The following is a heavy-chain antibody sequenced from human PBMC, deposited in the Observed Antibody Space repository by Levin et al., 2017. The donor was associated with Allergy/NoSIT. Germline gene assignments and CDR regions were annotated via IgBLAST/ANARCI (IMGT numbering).Heavy chain of an antibody. J-gene: IGHJ6*02. CDR1: GFPFSKHA. Sequence: LSLTCAASGFPFSKHAMHWVRQAPGKGLEWVTIISSDGSNRYYADSVKGRFTISRDNSKNTLYLQMNSLRAEDTAVYYCARGDGSGTYYPDYYYSHGTDVWGQGTTVTVSS. CDR2: ISSDGSNR. V-gene: IGHV3-30-3*01. D-gene: IGHD3-10*01. CDR3: ARGDGSGTYYPDYYYSHGTDV.